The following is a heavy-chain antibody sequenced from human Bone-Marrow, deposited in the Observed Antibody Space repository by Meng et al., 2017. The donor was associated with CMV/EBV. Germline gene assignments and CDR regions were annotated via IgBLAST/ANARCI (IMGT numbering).Heavy chain of an antibody. Sequence: LSCPASGFTVSTNYMSWVRQAPGEGLEWVSVIYSGGNTYYADSVKGRFTISRDNSKNTLYLQMNSLRVEDTAVYYCARDRGSYAIDYWGQGTLVTVSS. CDR1: GFTVSTNY. CDR2: IYSGGNT. D-gene: IGHD1-26*01. V-gene: IGHV3-66*01. J-gene: IGHJ4*02. CDR3: ARDRGSYAIDY.